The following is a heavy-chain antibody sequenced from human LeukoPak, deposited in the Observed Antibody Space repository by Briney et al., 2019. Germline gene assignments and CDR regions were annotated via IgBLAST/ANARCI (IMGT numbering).Heavy chain of an antibody. J-gene: IGHJ4*02. V-gene: IGHV3-33*01. D-gene: IGHD6-13*01. CDR3: ARDLGSSWDYFDY. Sequence: GGSLRLSCAASGFTFSSYGMHWVRQAPGKGLEWVAVIWYDGSNKYYADSVKGRFTISRDNSKNTLYLQMNSLRAEDTAVYYCARDLGSSWDYFDYWGQGTLVTVSS. CDR2: IWYDGSNK. CDR1: GFTFSSYG.